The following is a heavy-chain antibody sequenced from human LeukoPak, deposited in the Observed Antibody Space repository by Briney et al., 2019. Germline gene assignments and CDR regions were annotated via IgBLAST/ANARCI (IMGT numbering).Heavy chain of an antibody. D-gene: IGHD3-22*01. CDR2: IIPIFATA. J-gene: IGHJ4*02. Sequence: ASVKVSCKASGGTFSSYAISWVRQAPGQGLEWMGGIIPIFATANYAQKFQGRVTITADESTSTAYMELSSLRSEDTAVYYCTRGPITTRSHFDYWGQGTLVTVSS. CDR1: GGTFSSYA. V-gene: IGHV1-69*13. CDR3: TRGPITTRSHFDY.